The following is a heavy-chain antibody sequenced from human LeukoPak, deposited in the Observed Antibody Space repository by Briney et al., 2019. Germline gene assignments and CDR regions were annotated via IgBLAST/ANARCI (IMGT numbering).Heavy chain of an antibody. Sequence: EGSLRLSCAASGFTFSSYWMHWVRQAPGKGLVWVSRINSDGSSTYYADSVKGRFTISRDNSKNTLYLQMNSLRAEDTAVYYCAKDARYYYDSSGYYGGYFDYWGQGTLVTVSS. CDR1: GFTFSSYW. V-gene: IGHV3-74*01. J-gene: IGHJ4*02. CDR3: AKDARYYYDSSGYYGGYFDY. CDR2: INSDGSST. D-gene: IGHD3-22*01.